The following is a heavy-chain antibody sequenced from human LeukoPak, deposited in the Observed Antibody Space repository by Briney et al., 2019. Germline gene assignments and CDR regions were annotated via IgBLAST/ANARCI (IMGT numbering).Heavy chain of an antibody. CDR2: ISYDGSNK. CDR3: ARGILPTVIYFDY. J-gene: IGHJ4*02. Sequence: GGSLRLSCAASGFTFSSYAMHWVRQAPGKGLEWVAVISYDGSNKYYADSVKGRFTISRDNSKNTLYLQMNSLRDEDTAVYYCARGILPTVIYFDYWGQGTLVTVSS. V-gene: IGHV3-30-3*01. D-gene: IGHD4-4*01. CDR1: GFTFSSYA.